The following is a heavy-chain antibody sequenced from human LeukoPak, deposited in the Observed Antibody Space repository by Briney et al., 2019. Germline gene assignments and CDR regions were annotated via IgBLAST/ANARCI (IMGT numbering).Heavy chain of an antibody. CDR3: ARRRYYGDFFDY. Sequence: PSETLSLTCTVSGGSISSYYWSWIRQPPGKGLEWIGYIYYSGSTNYNPSLKSRVTISVDTSKNQFSLKLSSVTAADTAVYYCARRRYYGDFFDYWGQGTLVTVSS. CDR1: GGSISSYY. D-gene: IGHD3-9*01. CDR2: IYYSGST. V-gene: IGHV4-59*08. J-gene: IGHJ4*02.